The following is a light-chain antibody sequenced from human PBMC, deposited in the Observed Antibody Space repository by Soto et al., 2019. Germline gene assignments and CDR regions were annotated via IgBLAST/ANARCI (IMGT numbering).Light chain of an antibody. J-gene: IGLJ3*02. CDR1: SSNIGNNY. CDR2: DND. CDR3: GTWDSSLSAGV. Sequence: QAVVTQPPSVSAAPGQTVTISCSGSSSNIGNNYVSWYQQLPGTAPKLLIYDNDKRPSGIPDRFSGSKSGTSATLDITGLQTGDEADYYCGTWDSSLSAGVFGGGTKVTVL. V-gene: IGLV1-51*01.